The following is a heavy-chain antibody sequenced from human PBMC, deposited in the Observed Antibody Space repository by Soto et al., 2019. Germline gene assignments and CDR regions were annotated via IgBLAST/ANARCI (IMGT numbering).Heavy chain of an antibody. CDR3: ARDPGLRAAP. J-gene: IGHJ5*02. Sequence: QVQLVQSGAEEKKPGASVKVSCKASGYTFSTSVMHWVRQAPGQRLEWMGWINAGNGDTKYSQKFPGRVTITRDTAASTAYMQLSSLRSEDTAVYFCARDPGLRAAPWGQGTLVTVSS. D-gene: IGHD6-25*01. CDR2: INAGNGDT. V-gene: IGHV1-3*05. CDR1: GYTFSTSV.